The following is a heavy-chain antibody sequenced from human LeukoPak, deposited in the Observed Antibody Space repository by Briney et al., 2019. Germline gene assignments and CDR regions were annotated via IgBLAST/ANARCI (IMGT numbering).Heavy chain of an antibody. CDR3: ARRYSNSYFDY. J-gene: IGHJ4*02. CDR2: IYHSGST. CDR1: GYSISNGYY. Sequence: SETLSLTCAVSGYSISNGYYWAWIRQPPGQGLEWIGNIYHSGSTYYNPSLKSRVTISVDTSKNQFSLKLSSVTAADTAVYYCARRYSNSYFDYWGQGTLVTVSS. D-gene: IGHD4-11*01. V-gene: IGHV4-38-2*01.